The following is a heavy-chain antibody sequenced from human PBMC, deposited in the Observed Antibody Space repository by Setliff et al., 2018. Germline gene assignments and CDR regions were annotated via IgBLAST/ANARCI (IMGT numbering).Heavy chain of an antibody. D-gene: IGHD3-10*01. CDR3: ARHEFVGGYYGSVTYRHFDY. J-gene: IGHJ4*02. CDR1: GDCISSTSYQ. V-gene: IGHV4-39*01. CDR2: IYYTGTA. Sequence: SETLSLTCAVSGDCISSTSYQWGWVRQPPGKGLEWIGSIYYTGTAYYNPSLKSRVTISVDTSKNQFSLQVTSLAATDTALYFCARHEFVGGYYGSVTYRHFDYWGQGILVTVSS.